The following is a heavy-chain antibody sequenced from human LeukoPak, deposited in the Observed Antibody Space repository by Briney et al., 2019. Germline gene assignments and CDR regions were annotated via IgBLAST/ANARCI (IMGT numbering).Heavy chain of an antibody. CDR2: IYDRGPT. CDR3: ARGSHIAVAGPADY. CDR1: GGAITSGGYS. V-gene: IGHV4-30-2*01. D-gene: IGHD6-19*01. J-gene: IGHJ4*02. Sequence: PSQTLSLTCTVSGGAITSGGYSWNWIRQPPGKGLEWIGCIYDRGPTYYNPSLKSRITISVDRPKNQFFLNVTSVTAADTAVYYCARGSHIAVAGPADYWGQGTLVTVSS.